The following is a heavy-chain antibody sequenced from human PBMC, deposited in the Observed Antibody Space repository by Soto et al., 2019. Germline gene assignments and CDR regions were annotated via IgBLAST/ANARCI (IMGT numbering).Heavy chain of an antibody. D-gene: IGHD2-2*01. CDR1: GGSISSSNW. CDR2: IYHSGST. Sequence: QVQLQESGPGLVKPSGTLSLTSAVSGGSISSSNWWSWVRQPPGKGLEWIGEIYHSGSTNYNPALKSRVTISVDKSKDQFSLKLRAVTAADTVVYYCARGGIVVVPAAADWGQGTLVTVSS. J-gene: IGHJ4*02. CDR3: ARGGIVVVPAAAD. V-gene: IGHV4-4*02.